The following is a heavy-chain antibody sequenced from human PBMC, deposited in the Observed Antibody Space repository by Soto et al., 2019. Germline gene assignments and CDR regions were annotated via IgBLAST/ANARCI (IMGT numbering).Heavy chain of an antibody. Sequence: QVQLVQSGAEVKKPGSSVKVSCKASGGTFSSYTISWVRQAPGQGLEWMGRIIPILGIANYAQKFQGRVTITADKSTSTAYMELSSLRSEDTAVYYCASAVRGYTFDLWGRGTLVTVSS. CDR1: GGTFSSYT. CDR3: ASAVRGYTFDL. J-gene: IGHJ2*01. CDR2: IIPILGIA. V-gene: IGHV1-69*02. D-gene: IGHD5-18*01.